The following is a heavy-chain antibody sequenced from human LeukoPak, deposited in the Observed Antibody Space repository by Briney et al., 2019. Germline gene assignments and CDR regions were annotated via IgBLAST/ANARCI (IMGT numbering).Heavy chain of an antibody. Sequence: QPGRSLRLSCAASGFTFSSYGMHWVRQAPGKGLEWVAVISYDGSNKYYADSVKGRFTISRDNSKNTLYLQMNSLRAEDTAVYYCAYCSSTSCYGVYYYYYGMDVWGQGTTATVSS. CDR3: AYCSSTSCYGVYYYYYGMDV. J-gene: IGHJ6*02. D-gene: IGHD2-2*01. CDR2: ISYDGSNK. V-gene: IGHV3-30*03. CDR1: GFTFSSYG.